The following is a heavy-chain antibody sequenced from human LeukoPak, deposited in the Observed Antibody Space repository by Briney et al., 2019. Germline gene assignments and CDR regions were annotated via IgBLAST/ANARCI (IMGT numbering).Heavy chain of an antibody. D-gene: IGHD3-3*01. CDR1: GGSFSGHY. CDR3: ARHDYDFWSGYYYRYYGMDV. Sequence: SETLSLTCAVYGGSFSGHYWSWIRQPPGKGLEWIGEINHSGSTNYNPSLKSRVTISVDTSKNQFSLKLSSVTAADTAVYYCARHDYDFWSGYYYRYYGMDVWGQGTTVTVSS. J-gene: IGHJ6*02. V-gene: IGHV4-34*01. CDR2: INHSGST.